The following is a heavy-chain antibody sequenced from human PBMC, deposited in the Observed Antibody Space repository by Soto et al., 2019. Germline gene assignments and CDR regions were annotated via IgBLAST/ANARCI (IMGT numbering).Heavy chain of an antibody. CDR1: GFTFSSYG. Sequence: GGSLRLSCAASGFTFSSYGMHWVRQAPGKGLEWVAVIWYDGSNKYYADSVKGRFTISRDNSKNTLYLQMNSLRAEDTAVYYCARGAWYDFRSGYYRGPETVDYWGQGTLVTVSS. D-gene: IGHD3-3*01. V-gene: IGHV3-33*01. CDR3: ARGAWYDFRSGYYRGPETVDY. CDR2: IWYDGSNK. J-gene: IGHJ4*02.